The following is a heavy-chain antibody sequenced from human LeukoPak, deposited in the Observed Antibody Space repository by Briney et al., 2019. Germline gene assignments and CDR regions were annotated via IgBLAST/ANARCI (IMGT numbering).Heavy chain of an antibody. CDR3: AKGRLRGIAAAGGDY. J-gene: IGHJ4*02. CDR2: ISGSGGST. D-gene: IGHD6-13*01. CDR1: GFTFSSYA. Sequence: PGGSLRLSCAASGFTFSSYAMSWVRQAPGKGLEWVSAISGSGGSTYYADSVKSRFTISRDNSKKTLYLKMNSLRAEDTAVYYCAKGRLRGIAAAGGDYWGQGTLVTVSS. V-gene: IGHV3-23*01.